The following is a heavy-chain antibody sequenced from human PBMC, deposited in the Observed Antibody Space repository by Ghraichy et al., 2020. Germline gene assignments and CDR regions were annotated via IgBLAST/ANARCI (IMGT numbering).Heavy chain of an antibody. J-gene: IGHJ4*02. Sequence: ESLNISCVASGFTFSSYWMHWVRQAPGKQPVWVSRINNDGSSIDYADSVEGRFTISRDNAKKTLYLQMNSLRAEDTDVYYCVRGAPFDYWGQGTLVTVSS. CDR2: INNDGSSI. CDR1: GFTFSSYW. CDR3: VRGAPFDY. V-gene: IGHV3-74*01.